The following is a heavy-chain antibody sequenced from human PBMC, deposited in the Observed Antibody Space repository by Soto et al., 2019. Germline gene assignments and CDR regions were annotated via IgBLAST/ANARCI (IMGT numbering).Heavy chain of an antibody. D-gene: IGHD1-26*01. CDR1: GFTFNSYG. V-gene: IGHV3-30*03. Sequence: QVQLVESGGGVVQPGRSLRLSCAASGFTFNSYGMHWVRQGPGNGLEWVAFISYDSTKTYYADSVKGRFTISRDNSNSALYVQMTSLTGEDTAVYDCARTRSAWSDFHYYSLDVWGQGTTVTVSS. CDR3: ARTRSAWSDFHYYSLDV. J-gene: IGHJ6*02. CDR2: ISYDSTKT.